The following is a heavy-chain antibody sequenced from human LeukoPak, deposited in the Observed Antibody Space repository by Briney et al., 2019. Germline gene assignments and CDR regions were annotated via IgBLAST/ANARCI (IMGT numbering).Heavy chain of an antibody. V-gene: IGHV1-69*06. Sequence: GASVKVSCTASGGTFSSYAISWVRQAPGQGLEWMGGIIPIFGTANYAQKFQGRVTITADKSTSTAYMELSSLRSEDTAVYYCARGSIAAAGYFDYWGQGTLVTVSS. CDR1: GGTFSSYA. CDR2: IIPIFGTA. J-gene: IGHJ4*02. D-gene: IGHD6-13*01. CDR3: ARGSIAAAGYFDY.